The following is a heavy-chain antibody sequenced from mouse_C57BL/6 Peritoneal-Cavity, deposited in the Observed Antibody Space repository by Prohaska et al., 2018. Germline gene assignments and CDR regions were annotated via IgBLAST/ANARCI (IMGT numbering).Heavy chain of an antibody. Sequence: EVKLLETGGGLVQPGGSRGLSCEGSGFTFSGFWMSWVRQTPGKSLGWIGEINSEGSAINYASCIKDRFTIFRDNGKSTLYLQMRDVRSGDTVTYLGMRYGNYLYFDVWSKGNTSSVSA. CDR3: MRYGNYLYFDV. CDR1: GFTFSGFW. J-gene: IGHJ1*03. V-gene: IGHV11-2*01. D-gene: IGHD2-1*01. CDR2: INSEGSAI.